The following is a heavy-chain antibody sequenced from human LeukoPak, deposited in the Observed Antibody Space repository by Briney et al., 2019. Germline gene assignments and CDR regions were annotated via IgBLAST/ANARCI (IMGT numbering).Heavy chain of an antibody. CDR2: IYSGGST. Sequence: GGSLRLSCAASGFTVSTNYMTWVRRAPGKGLEWVSVIYSGGSTYYADSVKGRFTISRDNSKNTLYLQMNSLRAEDTAVYYCARVGYSYAFDVWGQGTMVTVSS. CDR3: ARVGYSYAFDV. V-gene: IGHV3-66*01. D-gene: IGHD1-1*01. J-gene: IGHJ3*01. CDR1: GFTVSTNY.